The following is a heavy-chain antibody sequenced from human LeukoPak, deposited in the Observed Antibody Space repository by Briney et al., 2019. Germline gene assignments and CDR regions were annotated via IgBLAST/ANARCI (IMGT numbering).Heavy chain of an antibody. Sequence: SETLSLTCTVSGGSISSSTYYWGWIRQSPGKGLEWIGTIHYSGSTSYNPSLKSRVTISVDTSKNQFSLKLSSVTATDTAVYYCARLPERSDLLPSYANSFDWWGQGTLVTVSS. D-gene: IGHD3-9*01. CDR1: GGSISSSTYY. CDR3: ARLPERSDLLPSYANSFDW. V-gene: IGHV4-39*01. J-gene: IGHJ4*02. CDR2: IHYSGST.